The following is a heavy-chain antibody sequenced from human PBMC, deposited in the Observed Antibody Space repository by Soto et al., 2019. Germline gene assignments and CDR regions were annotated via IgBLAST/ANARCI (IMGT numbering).Heavy chain of an antibody. V-gene: IGHV3-30*18. CDR1: GFTFSSYG. CDR3: AKAPSGSSSWGYYFDY. D-gene: IGHD6-6*01. Sequence: PGGSLRLSCAASGFTFSSYGMHWVRQAPGKGLEWVAVISYDGSNKYYADSVKGRFTISRDNSKNTLYLQMNSLRAEDTAVYYCAKAPSGSSSWGYYFDYCGQGTLVTVSS. CDR2: ISYDGSNK. J-gene: IGHJ4*02.